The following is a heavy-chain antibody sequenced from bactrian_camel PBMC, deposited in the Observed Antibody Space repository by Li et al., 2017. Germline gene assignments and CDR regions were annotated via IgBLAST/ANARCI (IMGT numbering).Heavy chain of an antibody. CDR1: THTFTTCI. J-gene: IGHJ4*01. CDR2: INTGAGTT. Sequence: VQLVESGGGSVQTGGSLTLSCAASTHTFTTCIRDWYRQTPGKGLEWVSSINTGAGTTYYADSVKGRFTISRDDAKSTLYLQLNSLNFEDMAVYYCATDAPEYHYWGQGT. CDR3: ATDAPEYHY. V-gene: IGHV3S1*01.